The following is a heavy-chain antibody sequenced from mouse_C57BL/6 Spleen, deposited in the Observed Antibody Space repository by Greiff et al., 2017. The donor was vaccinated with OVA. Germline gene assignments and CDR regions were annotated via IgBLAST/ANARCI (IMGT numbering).Heavy chain of an antibody. CDR3: TGAPYYYGSSPYFDY. D-gene: IGHD1-1*01. V-gene: IGHV6-3*01. Sequence: EVMLVESGGGLVQPGGSMKLSCVASGFTFSNYWMNWVRQSPEKGLEWVAQIRLKSDNYATHYAESVKGRFTISRDDSKSSVYLQMNNLRAEDTGIYYCTGAPYYYGSSPYFDYWGQGTTLTVSS. CDR1: GFTFSNYW. CDR2: IRLKSDNYAT. J-gene: IGHJ2*01.